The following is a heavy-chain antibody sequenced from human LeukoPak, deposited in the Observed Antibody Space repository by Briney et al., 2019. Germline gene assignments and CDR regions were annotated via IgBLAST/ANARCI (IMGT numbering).Heavy chain of an antibody. D-gene: IGHD6-19*01. V-gene: IGHV3-30*04. CDR2: ISYDGSNK. J-gene: IGHJ4*02. CDR3: ARNTYSSGWYEVDY. Sequence: GGSLRRSCAASGFTFSSYAMHWVRQAPGKGLEWVAVISYDGSNKYYADSVKGRFTISRDNSKNTLYLQMNSLRAEDTAVYYCARNTYSSGWYEVDYWGQGTLVTVSS. CDR1: GFTFSSYA.